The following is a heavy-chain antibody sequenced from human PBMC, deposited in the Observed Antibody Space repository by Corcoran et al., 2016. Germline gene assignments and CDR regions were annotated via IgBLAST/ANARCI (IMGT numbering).Heavy chain of an antibody. CDR2: IYYSGST. V-gene: IGHV4-59*01. CDR1: GGSISSYY. Sequence: QVQLQESGPGLVKPSETLSLTCTVSGGSISSYYWSWIRQPPGKGLEWIGYIYYSGSTNYNPSLKSRVTISVDTSKNQFSLKLSSVTAADTAVYYCARDRNYGSGSYFYYGMDVWGQGTTVTVSS. J-gene: IGHJ6*02. D-gene: IGHD3-10*01. CDR3: ARDRNYGSGSYFYYGMDV.